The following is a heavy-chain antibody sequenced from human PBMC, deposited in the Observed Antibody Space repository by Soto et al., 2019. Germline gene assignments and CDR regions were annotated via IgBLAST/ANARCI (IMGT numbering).Heavy chain of an antibody. CDR1: GFTFSKYN. D-gene: IGHD2-8*01. CDR2: ISGTSVYI. CDR3: ARERALRPSPS. V-gene: IGHV3-21*01. Sequence: GGSLGLSCVASGFTFSKYNMNWVRQAPGKGLEWVSHISGTSVYIHYADSVKGRFTISRDNAKNSVYLQMDSLRVEDTAVYYCARERALRPSPSWCPGALVTVSS. J-gene: IGHJ5*02.